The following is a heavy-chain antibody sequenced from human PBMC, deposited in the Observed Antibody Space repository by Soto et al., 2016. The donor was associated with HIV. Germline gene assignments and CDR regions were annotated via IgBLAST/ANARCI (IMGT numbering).Heavy chain of an antibody. Sequence: QVQLVQSGAEVKKPGASVKVSCKASGYTFTSYDISWVRQAPGQGLEWMGWISAYNGKTNYAQKLQGRVTMTTDTSTSTAYMELRSLRSDDTAVYYCARLYYYGSGTYYNFLGYFDYWGRGNAGHRLL. CDR2: ISAYNGKT. V-gene: IGHV1-18*01. D-gene: IGHD3-10*01. CDR1: GYTFTSYD. CDR3: ARLYYYGSGTYYNFLGYFDY. J-gene: IGHJ4*02.